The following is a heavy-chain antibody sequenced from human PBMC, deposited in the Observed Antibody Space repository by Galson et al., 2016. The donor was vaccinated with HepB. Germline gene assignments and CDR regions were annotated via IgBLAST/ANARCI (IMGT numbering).Heavy chain of an antibody. J-gene: IGHJ4*02. Sequence: ETLSLTCTVSGASLSGGAYHWAWIRQPAGKGLEWLGHTYYGEDNRYNPSLEGRVTISIDTSTNQMSLTLRSVSAADTAVYFCGTYLVGQGGTGYWGQGTPVTVSS. D-gene: IGHD1-1*01. CDR1: GASLSGGAYH. CDR3: GTYLVGQGGTGY. V-gene: IGHV4-61*08. CDR2: TYYGEDN.